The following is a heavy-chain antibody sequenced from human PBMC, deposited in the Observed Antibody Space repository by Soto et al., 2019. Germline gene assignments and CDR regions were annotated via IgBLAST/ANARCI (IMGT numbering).Heavy chain of an antibody. Sequence: ASVKVSCKASGYSFTDYHIHWVRQAPGQGLEWLGRINPKSGGTSTAQKFQGWVTMTTDTSITTASMELTRLTSDDPAIYYCARGDSTDCSNGVCSFFYNHDMDVWGQGTTVTVSS. J-gene: IGHJ6*02. CDR3: ARGDSTDCSNGVCSFFYNHDMDV. V-gene: IGHV1-2*04. CDR2: INPKSGGT. CDR1: GYSFTDYH. D-gene: IGHD2-8*01.